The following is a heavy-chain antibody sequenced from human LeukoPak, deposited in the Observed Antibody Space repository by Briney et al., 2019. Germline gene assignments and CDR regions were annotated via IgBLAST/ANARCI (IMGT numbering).Heavy chain of an antibody. CDR3: ARLDASGLDY. CDR1: GFTLSNYW. V-gene: IGHV3-7*01. J-gene: IGHJ4*02. CDR2: INQDGSEK. Sequence: GGSLRLSCAASGFTLSNYWMGWVRRAPGKGLEWVANINQDGSEKHYVDFLKGRFTISRDNAKNSLYLQMNSLRADDTAVYYCARLDASGLDYWGQGTLVTVSS. D-gene: IGHD6-19*01.